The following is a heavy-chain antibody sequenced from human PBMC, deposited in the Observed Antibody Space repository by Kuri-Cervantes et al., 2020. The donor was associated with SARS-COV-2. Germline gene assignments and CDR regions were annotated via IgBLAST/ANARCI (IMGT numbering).Heavy chain of an antibody. V-gene: IGHV3-33*08. CDR3: AREGIQLWEGMYYYYYGMDV. D-gene: IGHD5-18*01. J-gene: IGHJ6*02. CDR2: IWYDGSNK. CDR1: GFTFSSHG. Sequence: GGSLRLSCAASGFTFSSHGMHWVRQAPGKGLEWVAVIWYDGSNKYYADSVKGRFTISRDNSKNTLYLQMNSLRAEDTAVYYCAREGIQLWEGMYYYYYGMDVWGQGTTVTVSS.